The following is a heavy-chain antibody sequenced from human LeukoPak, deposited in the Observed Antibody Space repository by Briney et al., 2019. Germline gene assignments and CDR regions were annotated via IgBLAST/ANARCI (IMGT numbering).Heavy chain of an antibody. CDR1: GYTFTSYD. D-gene: IGHD1-1*01. CDR3: ARGLNWNGGNMDV. J-gene: IGHJ6*03. V-gene: IGHV1-8*01. Sequence: GASVKVSCKASGYTFTSYDINWVRQATGHGLEWMGWMNPNSGNTGYAQKFQDRVIMTRNTSISTVSMELSSLRSDDTAVYYCARGLNWNGGNMDVWGKGTTVTVSS. CDR2: MNPNSGNT.